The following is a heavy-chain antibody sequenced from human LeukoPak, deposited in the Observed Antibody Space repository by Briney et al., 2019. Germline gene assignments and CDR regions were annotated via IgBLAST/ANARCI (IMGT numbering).Heavy chain of an antibody. CDR1: GGSISNSNW. CDR3: ARDPHSEGYGMDV. Sequence: SETLSLTCAVSGGSISNSNWWSWVRQPPGKGLEWIGEINHSGSTNYNPSLKSRVTISVDTSKNQFSLKLSSVTAADTAVYYCARDPHSEGYGMDVWGQGTTVTAPS. D-gene: IGHD6-13*01. V-gene: IGHV4-4*02. J-gene: IGHJ6*02. CDR2: INHSGST.